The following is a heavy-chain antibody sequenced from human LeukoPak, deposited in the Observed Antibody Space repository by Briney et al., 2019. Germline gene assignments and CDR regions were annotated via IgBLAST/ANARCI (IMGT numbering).Heavy chain of an antibody. CDR3: AKEMGMYSSGWPGGMDA. D-gene: IGHD6-19*01. CDR2: ISWNSGSI. V-gene: IGHV3-9*01. Sequence: PGGSLRLSCAASGFTFDDYAMHWVRQAPGKGLEWVSGISWNSGSIGYADSVKGRFTISRDNAKNSLYLQMNSLRAEDTALYYCAKEMGMYSSGWPGGMDASGQGNT. J-gene: IGHJ6*01. CDR1: GFTFDDYA.